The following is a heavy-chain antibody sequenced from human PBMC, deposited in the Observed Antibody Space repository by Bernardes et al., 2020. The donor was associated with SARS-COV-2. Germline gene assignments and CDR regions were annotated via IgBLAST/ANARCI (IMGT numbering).Heavy chain of an antibody. CDR2: IGSSSRNNT. CDR1: GFTFSSYA. Sequence: GGSLRLSCAASGFTFSSYAMSWVRQAPGKGLEWVSSIGSSSRNNTYYADSVKGRFTISRDNTKNTLYLQMNSLRAEDTAVYYCAKDGSGSQHLNHYYFEYWGQGTLVSGSS. CDR3: AKDGSGSQHLNHYYFEY. J-gene: IGHJ4*02. V-gene: IGHV3-23*01. D-gene: IGHD1-26*01.